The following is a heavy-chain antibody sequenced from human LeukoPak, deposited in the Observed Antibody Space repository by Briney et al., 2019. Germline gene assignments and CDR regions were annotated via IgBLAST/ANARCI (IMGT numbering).Heavy chain of an antibody. Sequence: SETLSLTCAVYGGAFRGYYWSWIRQPPGKGLERIGEINHSGSTNYNPSLKSRVTISVDTSKNQFSLKLSSVTAADTAVYYCARGLGGYWGQGTLVTVSS. D-gene: IGHD3-16*01. V-gene: IGHV4-34*01. CDR3: ARGLGGY. CDR1: GGAFRGYY. CDR2: INHSGST. J-gene: IGHJ4*02.